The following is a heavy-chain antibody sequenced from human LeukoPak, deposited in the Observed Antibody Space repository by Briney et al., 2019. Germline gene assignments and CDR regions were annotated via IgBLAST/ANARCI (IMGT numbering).Heavy chain of an antibody. V-gene: IGHV3-74*01. Sequence: QSGGSLRLSCAASGFTFSSYWMNWVRQAPGKGLVWVSRINSDGSNTKYADSVKGRFTISRDNSKNTVYLQMNSLRAEDTAVYYCAREGGGYNNRGFDYWGQGTLVTVSS. J-gene: IGHJ4*02. D-gene: IGHD5-24*01. CDR3: AREGGGYNNRGFDY. CDR1: GFTFSSYW. CDR2: INSDGSNT.